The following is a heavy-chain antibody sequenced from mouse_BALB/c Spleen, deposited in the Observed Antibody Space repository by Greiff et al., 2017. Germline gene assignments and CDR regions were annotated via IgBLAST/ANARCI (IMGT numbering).Heavy chain of an antibody. Sequence: QVQLKQSGAELVRPGVSVKMSCKASGYTFTSYWMHWVKQRPGQGLEWIGYINPSTGYTEYNQKFKDKATLTADKSSSTAYMQLSSLTSEDSAVYYCASYYGSSYWYFDVWGAGTTVTVSS. J-gene: IGHJ1*01. CDR1: GYTFTSYW. CDR3: ASYYGSSYWYFDV. CDR2: INPSTGYT. V-gene: IGHV1-4*01. D-gene: IGHD1-1*01.